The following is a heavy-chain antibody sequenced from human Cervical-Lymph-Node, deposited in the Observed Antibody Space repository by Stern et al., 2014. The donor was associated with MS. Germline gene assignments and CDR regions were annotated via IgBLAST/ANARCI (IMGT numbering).Heavy chain of an antibody. V-gene: IGHV1-46*01. Sequence: VQLVESGAEVKKPGASVKVSCKASGYTFTNDYMHWVRQAPGQGLEWMGIITPSGGSTSSAQKIQGRVTMTRDTSTSTVYMELSSLRSDDTAVYYCAREWSCSGSSCPLDYWGQGTLVTVSS. D-gene: IGHD2-15*01. CDR1: GYTFTNDY. CDR2: ITPSGGST. J-gene: IGHJ4*02. CDR3: AREWSCSGSSCPLDY.